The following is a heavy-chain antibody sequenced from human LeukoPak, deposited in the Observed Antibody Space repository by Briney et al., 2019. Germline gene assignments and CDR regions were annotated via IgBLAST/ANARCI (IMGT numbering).Heavy chain of an antibody. Sequence: PGRSLRLSCAASGFTFSSYGMHWVRKAPGKGLEWVAVISYDGSNKYYADSVKGRFTISRDNSKNTLYLQMNSLRAEDTAVYYCAKSFGYYDSSGLYYYGMDVWGQGTTVTVSS. CDR2: ISYDGSNK. CDR3: AKSFGYYDSSGLYYYGMDV. CDR1: GFTFSSYG. D-gene: IGHD3-22*01. J-gene: IGHJ6*02. V-gene: IGHV3-30*18.